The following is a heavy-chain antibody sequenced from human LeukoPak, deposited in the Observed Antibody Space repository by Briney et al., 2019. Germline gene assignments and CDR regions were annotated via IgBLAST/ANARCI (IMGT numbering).Heavy chain of an antibody. CDR3: ARSYYDSSAPFDY. J-gene: IGHJ4*02. CDR1: GGTFSNYA. CDR2: INPNSGGT. D-gene: IGHD3-22*01. Sequence: ASVKVSCKASGGTFSNYAISWVRQAPGQGLEWMGWINPNSGGTNYAQKFQGRVTMTRDTSISTAYMELSRLRSDDTAVYYCARSYYDSSAPFDYWGQGTLVTVSS. V-gene: IGHV1-2*02.